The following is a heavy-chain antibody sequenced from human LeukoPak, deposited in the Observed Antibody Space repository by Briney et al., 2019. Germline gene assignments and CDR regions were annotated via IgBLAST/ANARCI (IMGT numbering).Heavy chain of an antibody. J-gene: IGHJ5*02. CDR1: GGSISSSSYY. V-gene: IGHV4-39*07. CDR2: IYYSGST. D-gene: IGHD5-12*01. Sequence: SETLSPTCTVSGGSISSSSYYRGWIRQPPGKGLEWIGNIYYSGSTYYNPSLESRVTISLDTSKNQFSLKLSSVTAADTAVYYCARGHLVWWLRVVPTWFDPWGQGTLVTVSS. CDR3: ARGHLVWWLRVVPTWFDP.